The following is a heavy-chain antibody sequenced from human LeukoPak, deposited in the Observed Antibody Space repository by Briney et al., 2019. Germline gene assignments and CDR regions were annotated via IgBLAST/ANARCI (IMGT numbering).Heavy chain of an antibody. Sequence: PGGSLRLSCAASGFTFSSYWMSWVRQAPGKGLEWVANIKQDGSEKYYVDSVKGRFTISRDNAKNSLYLQMNSLRAEDTAVYYCARWVYGSGSYLGLWGQGTLVTVSS. CDR3: ARWVYGSGSYLGL. V-gene: IGHV3-7*01. J-gene: IGHJ4*02. CDR1: GFTFSSYW. CDR2: IKQDGSEK. D-gene: IGHD3-10*01.